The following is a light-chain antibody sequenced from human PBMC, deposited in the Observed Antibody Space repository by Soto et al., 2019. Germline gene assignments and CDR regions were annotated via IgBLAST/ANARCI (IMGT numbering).Light chain of an antibody. CDR2: GAS. CDR1: RGVSANY. Sequence: ENLLTQSPGTLSLSPWEGATLSCRASRGVSANYLAWYQQKPGQAPTLLIYGASIRAAGIPDRFSGSGSGTDFTLTIRRLEPEDFAVYYCQQYGSSSTWTFGQGTKVDIK. CDR3: QQYGSSSTWT. V-gene: IGKV3-20*01. J-gene: IGKJ1*01.